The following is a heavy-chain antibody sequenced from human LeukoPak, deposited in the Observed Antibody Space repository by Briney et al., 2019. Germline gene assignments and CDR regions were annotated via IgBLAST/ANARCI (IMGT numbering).Heavy chain of an antibody. CDR2: ISAYNGNT. CDR1: GYTFTSYG. CDR3: ARPRCGDVYYYYYMDV. D-gene: IGHD4-17*01. V-gene: IGHV1-18*01. Sequence: GASVKVSCKASGYTFTSYGISWVRQAPGQGLEWMGWISAYNGNTNYAQKLQGRVTMTTDTSTSTAYMELRSLRSDDTAVYYCARPRCGDVYYYYYMDVWGKGTTVTVSS. J-gene: IGHJ6*03.